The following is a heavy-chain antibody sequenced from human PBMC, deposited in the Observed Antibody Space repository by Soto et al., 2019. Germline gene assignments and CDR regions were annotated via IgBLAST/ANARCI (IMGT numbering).Heavy chain of an antibody. J-gene: IGHJ6*02. CDR2: ISGDNGNT. Sequence: QVQLVQSGGEVKKPGASVKVSCKASGYTFTSYGISWVRQAPGQGLEWMGWISGDNGNTNYTQNVQGRVTMTTDTPTSTAYMDLRSLRSDDTAVYYCARTSQMTPVTTGLFRYGMDVWGQGTTVTVSS. CDR3: ARTSQMTPVTTGLFRYGMDV. D-gene: IGHD4-17*01. CDR1: GYTFTSYG. V-gene: IGHV1-18*01.